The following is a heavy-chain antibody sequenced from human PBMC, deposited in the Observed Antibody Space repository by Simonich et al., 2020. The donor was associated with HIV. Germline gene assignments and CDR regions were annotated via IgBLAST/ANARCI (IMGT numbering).Heavy chain of an antibody. V-gene: IGHV3-30*07. D-gene: IGHD3-16*01. CDR1: GFTFSSYA. CDR3: ASGGLAGAFDI. CDR2: ISYDGRNK. J-gene: IGHJ3*02. Sequence: QVQLVESGGGVVQPGRSLRLSCAASGFTFSSYAMHWGRQAPGKGLEGVDVISYDGRNKYYADSVKGRFTISRDNSKNTLYLQMNSLRAEDTAVYYCASGGLAGAFDIWGQGTMVTVSS.